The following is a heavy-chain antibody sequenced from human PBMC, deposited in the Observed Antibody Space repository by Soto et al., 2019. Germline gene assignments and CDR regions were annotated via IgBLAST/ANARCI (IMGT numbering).Heavy chain of an antibody. V-gene: IGHV1-69*01. CDR1: GDTFKNCV. D-gene: IGHD7-27*01. Sequence: QVQVVQSGVEVRRPGSSVKVSCKASGDTFKNCVISWVLQPPGQGLEWMGGIIPLFGTTDFAQRFQGRLTITTDESTTTAYMELSRLRSEDTATYYCAAELGFGKLAVVWGQGTTVIVSS. CDR3: AAELGFGKLAVV. J-gene: IGHJ6*02. CDR2: IIPLFGTT.